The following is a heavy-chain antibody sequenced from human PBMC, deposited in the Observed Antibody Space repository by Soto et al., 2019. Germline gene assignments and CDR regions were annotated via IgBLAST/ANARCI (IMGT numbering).Heavy chain of an antibody. CDR2: FDPEDGET. Sequence: QVQLVQSGAEVKKPGSSVKVSCKASGGTFSSYAISWVRQAPGQGLEWMGGFDPEDGETIYAQKFQGRVTMTEDTSTDTAYMELSSLRSEDTAVYYCATGPTGSSGYYYGVYWGQGTLVTVSS. V-gene: IGHV1-24*01. J-gene: IGHJ4*02. CDR1: GGTFSSYA. D-gene: IGHD3-22*01. CDR3: ATGPTGSSGYYYGVY.